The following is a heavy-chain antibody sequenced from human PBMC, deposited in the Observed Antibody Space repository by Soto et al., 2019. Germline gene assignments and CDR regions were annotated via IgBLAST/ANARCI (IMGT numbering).Heavy chain of an antibody. Sequence: TLSLTCTVSGVSISRGGYYWSWIRQHPGKGLEWIGYIYYSGSTYYNPSLKSRVTISVDTSKNQFSLKLSSVTAADTAVYYCARAGPLGSGGSRGGYYYYGMDVWGQGTTVTVSS. J-gene: IGHJ6*02. CDR3: ARAGPLGSGGSRGGYYYYGMDV. CDR2: IYYSGST. V-gene: IGHV4-31*03. CDR1: GVSISRGGYY. D-gene: IGHD2-15*01.